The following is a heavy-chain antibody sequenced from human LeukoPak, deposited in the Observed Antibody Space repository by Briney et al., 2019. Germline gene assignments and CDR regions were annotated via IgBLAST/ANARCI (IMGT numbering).Heavy chain of an antibody. D-gene: IGHD3-22*01. CDR2: ISYDGSNK. V-gene: IGHV3-30-3*01. CDR3: ARDRAYYYDSSGYAFDY. J-gene: IGHJ4*02. CDR1: GFTFSSYA. Sequence: GGSLRLSCAASGFTFSSYAMHWVRQAPGKGLEWVAVISYDGSNKYYADSVKGRFTISRDNPKNTLYLQMNSLRAEDTAVYYCARDRAYYYDSSGYAFDYWGQGTLVTVSS.